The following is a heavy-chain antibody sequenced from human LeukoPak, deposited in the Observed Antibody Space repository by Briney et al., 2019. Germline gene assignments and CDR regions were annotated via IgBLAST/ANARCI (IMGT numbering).Heavy chain of an antibody. D-gene: IGHD3-22*01. J-gene: IGHJ6*02. CDR1: GFTFSSYA. CDR2: ISYDGSNK. Sequence: GGSLRLSCAASGFTFSSYAMHWVRQAPDKGLEWVAVISYDGSNKYYADSVKGRFTISRDNSKNTLYLQMNSLRAEDTAVYYCASFVNYYDSSGYPVYYYYYGMDVWGQGTTVTVSS. V-gene: IGHV3-30-3*01. CDR3: ASFVNYYDSSGYPVYYYYYGMDV.